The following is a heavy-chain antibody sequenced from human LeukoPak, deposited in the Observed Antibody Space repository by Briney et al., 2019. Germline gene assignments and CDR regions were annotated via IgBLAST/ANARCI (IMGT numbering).Heavy chain of an antibody. Sequence: KANSYATAYAASVKGRFTISRDDSKNTAYLQMSSLKTEDTAVYYCTTTLGYCSSTSCYRDYWGQGTLVTVSS. J-gene: IGHJ4*02. V-gene: IGHV3-73*01. CDR2: KANSYAT. D-gene: IGHD2-2*01. CDR3: TTTLGYCSSTSCYRDY.